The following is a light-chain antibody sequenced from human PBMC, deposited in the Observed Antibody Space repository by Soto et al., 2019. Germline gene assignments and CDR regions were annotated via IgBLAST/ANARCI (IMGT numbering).Light chain of an antibody. J-gene: IGKJ2*01. V-gene: IGKV3-15*01. CDR1: QSVSSN. CDR2: VAS. Sequence: EIVMTQSPATLSVSPGERATLSCRASQSVSSNLAWYQQKPGQAPRLLIYVASTRATGIPARFSGSGSGTEFTLTISSLQSEDFAVYYCQQYNNWPNTFGQRTKLEIK. CDR3: QQYNNWPNT.